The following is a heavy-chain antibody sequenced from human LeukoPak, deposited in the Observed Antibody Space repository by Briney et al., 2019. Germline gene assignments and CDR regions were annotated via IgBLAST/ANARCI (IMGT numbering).Heavy chain of an antibody. D-gene: IGHD4-23*01. CDR1: GFNYQYAW. CDR2: IKSKRDGETT. V-gene: IGHV3-15*01. Sequence: GSLSLSCAGSGFNYQYAWMTWVRQAPWRGLEWVGRIKSKRDGETTDYAALVKSRFSISRDDSKNTVYLQMNSLRTEDTAVYYCTSLVGSPTYWGQGTLVAVSS. CDR3: TSLVGSPTY. J-gene: IGHJ4*02.